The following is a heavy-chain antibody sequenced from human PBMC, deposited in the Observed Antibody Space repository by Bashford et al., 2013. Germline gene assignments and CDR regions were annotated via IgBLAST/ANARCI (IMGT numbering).Heavy chain of an antibody. V-gene: IGHV1-24*01. CDR1: GYTLTELS. CDR2: FDPEDGET. D-gene: IGHD2-2*01. Sequence: ASVKVSCKVSGYTLTELSMHWVRQAPGKGLEWMGGFDPEDGETIYAQKFQGRVTMTEDTSTDTAYMELRSLRSDDTAIYYCAKDVQYCSTRSCYFRTFDAVGQGTVVTVSS. J-gene: IGHJ5*02. CDR3: AKDVQYCSTRSCYFRTFDA.